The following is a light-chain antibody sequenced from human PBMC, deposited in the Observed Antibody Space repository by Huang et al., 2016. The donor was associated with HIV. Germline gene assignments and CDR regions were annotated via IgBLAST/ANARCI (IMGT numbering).Light chain of an antibody. Sequence: DIQMTQSPSSLSASLGDRVTITCRASQSISSYLNWYQQKHGKAPKLLIYAASSLQSGVPSRFSGSGSGTDFTLTISSLQPEDFATYYCQQSYSTLRYTFGQGTKLEIK. V-gene: IGKV1-39*01. J-gene: IGKJ2*01. CDR3: QQSYSTLRYT. CDR1: QSISSY. CDR2: AAS.